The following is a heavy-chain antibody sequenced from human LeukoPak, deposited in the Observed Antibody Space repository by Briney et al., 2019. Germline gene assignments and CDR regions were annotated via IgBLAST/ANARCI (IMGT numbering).Heavy chain of an antibody. Sequence: GGSLRLSCAASGFTFSSYSMNWVRQAPGKGLEWVSYISSSSGTIYYADSVKGRFTISRDNAKNSLYLQMNSLRAEDTAVYYCARDPSSSSFYYYMDVWGKGTTVTVSS. CDR1: GFTFSSYS. D-gene: IGHD6-6*01. V-gene: IGHV3-48*04. CDR2: ISSSSGTI. CDR3: ARDPSSSSFYYYMDV. J-gene: IGHJ6*03.